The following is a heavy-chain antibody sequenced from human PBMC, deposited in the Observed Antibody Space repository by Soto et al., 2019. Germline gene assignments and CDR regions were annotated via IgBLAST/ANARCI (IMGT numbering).Heavy chain of an antibody. V-gene: IGHV1-2*02. CDR3: ARDDSWIQLWHAFDY. D-gene: IGHD5-18*01. CDR2: INPNSGGT. Sequence: ASVNVSCKSSGYTFTGYYIHWVRQAPGQGLECMGWINPNSGGTNYAQKFQGRVTMTRDTSISTAYMELSRLRSDDTAVYYCARDDSWIQLWHAFDYWGQGTLVTVSS. CDR1: GYTFTGYY. J-gene: IGHJ4*02.